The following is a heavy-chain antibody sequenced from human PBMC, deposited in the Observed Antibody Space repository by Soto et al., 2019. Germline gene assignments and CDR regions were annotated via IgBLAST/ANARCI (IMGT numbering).Heavy chain of an antibody. J-gene: IGHJ4*02. Sequence: SETLSLTCTVSGGSISSYYWSWIRQPPGKGLEWIGYIYYSGSTNYNPSLKSRVTISVDTSKNQFSLKLSSVTAADTAVYYCARHGDSSYDYIWGSYRSPFDYWGQGTLVTVSS. CDR1: GGSISSYY. CDR3: ARHGDSSYDYIWGSYRSPFDY. D-gene: IGHD3-16*02. CDR2: IYYSGST. V-gene: IGHV4-59*08.